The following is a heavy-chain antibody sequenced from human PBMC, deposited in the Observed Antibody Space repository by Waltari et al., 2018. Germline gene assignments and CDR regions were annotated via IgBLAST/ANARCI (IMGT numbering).Heavy chain of an antibody. D-gene: IGHD1-26*01. CDR1: GGSISSSSYY. CDR2: IYYSGSH. CDR3: ARHVGVGATSPFDY. J-gene: IGHJ4*02. Sequence: QLQLQESGPGLVKPSETLSLTCTVSGGSISSSSYYWGWIRQPPGKGLEWIGSIYYSGSHSSNPPLKSRVTISVDTSKNQFSLKLSSVTAADTAMYYCARHVGVGATSPFDYWGQGTLVTVSS. V-gene: IGHV4-39*01.